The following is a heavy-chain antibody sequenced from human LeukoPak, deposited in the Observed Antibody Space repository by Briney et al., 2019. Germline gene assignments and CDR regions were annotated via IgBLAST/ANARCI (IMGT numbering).Heavy chain of an antibody. CDR1: GFTFSSYW. D-gene: IGHD2-21*02. Sequence: GGSLRLSCAASGFTFSSYWMSWVRQAPGKGLEWVANIKQDGSEKYYVDSVKGRFTISRDNAKNSLYLQMNSLRAEDTAVYYCARDVVVTAIRGYYFDYWGQGTLVTVSS. J-gene: IGHJ4*02. V-gene: IGHV3-7*01. CDR2: IKQDGSEK. CDR3: ARDVVVTAIRGYYFDY.